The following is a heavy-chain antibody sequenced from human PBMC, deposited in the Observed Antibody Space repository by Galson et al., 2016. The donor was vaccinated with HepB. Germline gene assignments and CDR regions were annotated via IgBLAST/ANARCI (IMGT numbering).Heavy chain of an antibody. Sequence: SLRLSCAASGFTVSTNYMSWVRQAPGKGLEWVANIEKDGSEENYVDSVKGRFTISRDNAKNSAYLQMNNVRAEDTAIYYCVAGAGWLPDYWGQGTLVSVSS. CDR1: GFTVSTNY. CDR2: IEKDGSEE. CDR3: VAGAGWLPDY. D-gene: IGHD6-19*01. V-gene: IGHV3-7*03. J-gene: IGHJ4*02.